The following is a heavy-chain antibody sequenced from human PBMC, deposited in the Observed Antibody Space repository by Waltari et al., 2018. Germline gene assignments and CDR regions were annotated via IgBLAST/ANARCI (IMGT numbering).Heavy chain of an antibody. CDR2: IIPIFGTA. D-gene: IGHD2-15*01. Sequence: QVQLVQSGAEVKKPGSSVKVSCKAFGGTFSNYGISWVRQAPGQGLEWMGGIIPIFGTANYAQKFQGRVTITADESTSTAYMELSSLRSEDTAVYYCAREPFRCSGGSCYFDYWGQGTLVTVSS. J-gene: IGHJ4*02. CDR3: AREPFRCSGGSCYFDY. CDR1: GGTFSNYG. V-gene: IGHV1-69*01.